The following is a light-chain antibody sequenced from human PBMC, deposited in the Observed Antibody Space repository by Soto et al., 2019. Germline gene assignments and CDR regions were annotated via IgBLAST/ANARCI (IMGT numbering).Light chain of an antibody. Sequence: EIVLTQSPGTLPLSPGERATLSCRASQSVTSSHLAWYQHKPGQAPRLLIYGASSRATGIPDRFSGSGSGTAFTPTISSLEPEDFAVYYCLQYGSSPITFGQGTRLEIK. CDR2: GAS. J-gene: IGKJ5*01. CDR1: QSVTSSH. CDR3: LQYGSSPIT. V-gene: IGKV3-20*01.